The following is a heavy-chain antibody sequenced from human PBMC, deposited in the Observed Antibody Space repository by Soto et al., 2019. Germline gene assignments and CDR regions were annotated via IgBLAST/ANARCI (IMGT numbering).Heavy chain of an antibody. CDR3: ASGFGIAANWFDP. V-gene: IGHV3-33*01. J-gene: IGHJ5*02. Sequence: QVQLVESGGGVVQPGRSLRLSCAASGFTFSSYGMHWVRQAPGKGLEWVAVIWYDGSKKYYADSVKGRFTISRDNSKNTLYLQMNSLRAEDTAVYYCASGFGIAANWFDPWGEGTLVTVSS. CDR1: GFTFSSYG. CDR2: IWYDGSKK. D-gene: IGHD6-13*01.